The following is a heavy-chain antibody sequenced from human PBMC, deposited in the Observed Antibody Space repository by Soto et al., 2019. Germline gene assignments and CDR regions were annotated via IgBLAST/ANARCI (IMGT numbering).Heavy chain of an antibody. D-gene: IGHD2-2*01. CDR3: ARGRTSWIYVFDY. V-gene: IGHV4-59*01. CDR1: GGSISSYY. J-gene: IGHJ4*02. CDR2: IYYSGST. Sequence: QVQLQESGPGLVKPSETLSLTCTVSGGSISSYYWSWIRQPPGKGLEWIGYIYYSGSTNYNPSLKSRVTISVDTSKNQFSLKLSSVTAADTAVYYCARGRTSWIYVFDYWGQGTLVTVSS.